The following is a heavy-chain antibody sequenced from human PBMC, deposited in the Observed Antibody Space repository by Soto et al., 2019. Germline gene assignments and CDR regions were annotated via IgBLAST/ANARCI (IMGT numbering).Heavy chain of an antibody. CDR3: AKDYYGSGRPPDAFDI. CDR1: GFTFSSYA. V-gene: IGHV3-23*01. Sequence: GGSLRLSCAASGFTFSSYAMSWVRQAPGKGLEWVSAISGSGGSTYYADSVKGRFTISRDNSKNTLYLQMNSLRAEDTAVYYCAKDYYGSGRPPDAFDIWGQGTMVTVSS. J-gene: IGHJ3*02. CDR2: ISGSGGST. D-gene: IGHD3-10*01.